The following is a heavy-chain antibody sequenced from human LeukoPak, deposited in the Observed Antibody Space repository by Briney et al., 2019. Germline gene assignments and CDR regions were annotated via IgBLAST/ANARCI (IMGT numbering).Heavy chain of an antibody. D-gene: IGHD3-16*02. CDR3: ATAYYDYVWGSYRKGAFDY. CDR2: FDPEDGET. J-gene: IGHJ4*02. Sequence: ASVKVSCKVSGYTLTELSMHWVRQAPGKGLEWMGGFDPEDGETIYAQKFQGRVTMTEDTSTDTAYMELSSLRSEDTAVYYCATAYYDYVWGSYRKGAFDYWGQGTLVTVSS. CDR1: GYTLTELS. V-gene: IGHV1-24*01.